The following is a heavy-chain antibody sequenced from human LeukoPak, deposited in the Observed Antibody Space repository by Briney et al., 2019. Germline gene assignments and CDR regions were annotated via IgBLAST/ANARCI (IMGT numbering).Heavy chain of an antibody. CDR2: IYWDDDK. CDR1: SCSLSTSGVG. J-gene: IGHJ6*04. V-gene: IGHV2-5*02. CDR3: AHSTYSSLTGSFRDV. D-gene: IGHD1-20*01. Sequence: SAPTLANPTQTLTLTCTFSSCSLSTSGVGVGWIRHPPGKALEWLELIYWDDDKRYSPSLKSRLTITKDTSKTQVVLTMTNMDPVDTATYYCAHSTYSSLTGSFRDVWGKGNTVTVSS.